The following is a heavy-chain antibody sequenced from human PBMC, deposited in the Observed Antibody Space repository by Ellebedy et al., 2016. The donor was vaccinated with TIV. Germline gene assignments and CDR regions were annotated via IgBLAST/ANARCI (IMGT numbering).Heavy chain of an antibody. J-gene: IGHJ4*02. CDR1: GYSFTSYW. D-gene: IGHD3-10*01. CDR3: ARQGRSGLLWFGELDN. Sequence: GESLKISCKGSGYSFTSYWIGWVRQMPGKGLEWMGIIYPGDSDTRYSPSFQGQVTISADKSISTAYLQWSSLKASDTAMYYCARQGRSGLLWFGELDNWGQGTLVTVSS. V-gene: IGHV5-51*01. CDR2: IYPGDSDT.